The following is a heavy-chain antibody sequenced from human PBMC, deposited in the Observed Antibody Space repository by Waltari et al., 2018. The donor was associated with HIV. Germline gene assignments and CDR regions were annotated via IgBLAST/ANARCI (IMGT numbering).Heavy chain of an antibody. D-gene: IGHD3-10*01. J-gene: IGHJ6*02. CDR2: IKREWSTI. CDR3: ARGQYYSMDV. CDR1: GFPSTSHW. Sequence: VQLVASGGGLVPPGGSLRISCSASGFPSTSHWIPWGRPDQGKGLVWVSGIKREWSTIRYAGSVKCRFTISRDNAKNTVYLQRNSLRAEDTALYYCARGQYYSMDVWGQGTTVTVSS. V-gene: IGHV3-74*01.